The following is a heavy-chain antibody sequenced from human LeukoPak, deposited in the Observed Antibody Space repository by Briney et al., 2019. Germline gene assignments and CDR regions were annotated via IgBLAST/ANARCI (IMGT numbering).Heavy chain of an antibody. CDR2: ISYDGSNK. CDR1: GFTFSSYA. J-gene: IGHJ4*02. V-gene: IGHV3-30*04. CDR3: AKDLGDYGSNSDLNY. Sequence: PGGSLRLSCAASGFTFSSYAMHWVRQAPGKGLEWVAVISYDGSNKYYADSVKGRFTISRDNSKNTLYLQMNSLRVEDTAVYYCAKDLGDYGSNSDLNYWGQGTLVTVSS. D-gene: IGHD4-23*01.